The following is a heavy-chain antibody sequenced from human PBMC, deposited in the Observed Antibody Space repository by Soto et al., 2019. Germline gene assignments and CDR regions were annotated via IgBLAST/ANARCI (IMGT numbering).Heavy chain of an antibody. CDR1: GFTFSTYA. V-gene: IGHV3-23*01. CDR3: AKPPNAPDGYCSGGSCYSIFDY. D-gene: IGHD2-15*01. J-gene: IGHJ4*02. CDR2: ISGSGSST. Sequence: GGSLRLSCAASGFTFSTYAMNWVRQAPGKGLEWVSAISGSGSSTYYADSVKGRFTISRDNSKNTLYLQMNNLRAEDTAVYYCAKPPNAPDGYCSGGSCYSIFDYWGQGTLVTVSS.